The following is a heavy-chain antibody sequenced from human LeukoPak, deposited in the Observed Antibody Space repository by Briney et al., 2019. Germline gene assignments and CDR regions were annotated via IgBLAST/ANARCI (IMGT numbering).Heavy chain of an antibody. CDR3: ARVYDVNWGGFDY. CDR2: INSDGSST. V-gene: IGHV3-74*01. D-gene: IGHD7-27*01. Sequence: PGGSLRLSCAASGFTFSSYWIHWVRQAPGKGLVWVSRINSDGSSTSYADSVKGRLTISRDNAKNTLYLQMNSLRAEDAAVYYCARVYDVNWGGFDYWGQGTLVTVSS. CDR1: GFTFSSYW. J-gene: IGHJ4*02.